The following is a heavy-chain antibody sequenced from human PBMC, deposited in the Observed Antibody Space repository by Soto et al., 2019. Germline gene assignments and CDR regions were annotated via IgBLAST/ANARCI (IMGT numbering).Heavy chain of an antibody. CDR2: INHSGST. CDR1: GGSFSGYY. J-gene: IGHJ6*03. D-gene: IGHD1-26*01. V-gene: IGHV4-34*01. CDR3: ARGRSGDYMDV. Sequence: SETLSLTCAVYGGSFSGYYWSWIRQPPGKGLEWIGEINHSGSTNYNPSLKSRVTISVDTSKNQFSLKLSSVTAADTAVYYCARGRSGDYMDVWGKGTTVTVSS.